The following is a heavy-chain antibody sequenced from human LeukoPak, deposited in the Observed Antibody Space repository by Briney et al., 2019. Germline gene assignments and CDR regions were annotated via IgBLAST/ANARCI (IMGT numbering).Heavy chain of an antibody. J-gene: IGHJ3*02. Sequence: PGESLKISCKGSGYSFTSYWIGWVRQMPGKGLEWMGIIYPGDSDTRYSPSFQGQVTISADKSISTAYLQWSSLTASDTAMYYCARRYCTNGVCFSGAFDIWGQGTMVTVSS. CDR2: IYPGDSDT. CDR1: GYSFTSYW. V-gene: IGHV5-51*01. D-gene: IGHD2-8*01. CDR3: ARRYCTNGVCFSGAFDI.